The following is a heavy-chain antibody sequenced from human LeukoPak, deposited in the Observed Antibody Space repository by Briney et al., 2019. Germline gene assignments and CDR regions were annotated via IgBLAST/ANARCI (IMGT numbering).Heavy chain of an antibody. CDR2: MNPNSGNT. J-gene: IGHJ3*02. CDR3: ARAGDGYDAFDI. V-gene: IGHV1-8*03. D-gene: IGHD5-24*01. Sequence: ASVKVSCKASGYTFTSYDINWVRQATGQGLEWMGWMNPNSGNTGYAQKFQGRVTITRNTSISTAYMELSSLRSEDTAVYYRARAGDGYDAFDIWGQGTMVTVSS. CDR1: GYTFTSYD.